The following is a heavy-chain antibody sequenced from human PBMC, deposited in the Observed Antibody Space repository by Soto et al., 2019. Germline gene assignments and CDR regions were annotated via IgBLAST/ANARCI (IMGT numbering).Heavy chain of an antibody. Sequence: PSETLSLTCTVSGDYFSTYGWTWIRQPPGKGLEWIGYIYYSGSTNYNPSLKSRVTISIDTSKNQFSLNVTSVTAADTAMYYCARTRDGYTAFDYWGQGTLVTVS. D-gene: IGHD6-25*01. CDR3: ARTRDGYTAFDY. CDR1: GDYFSTYG. V-gene: IGHV4-59*01. J-gene: IGHJ4*02. CDR2: IYYSGST.